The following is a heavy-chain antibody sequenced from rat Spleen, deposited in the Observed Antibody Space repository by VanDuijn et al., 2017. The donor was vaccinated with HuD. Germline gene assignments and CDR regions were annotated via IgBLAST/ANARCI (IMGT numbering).Heavy chain of an antibody. Sequence: QVQLKESGPGLVQPSETLSLTCTVSGFSLTSYNVHWVRQPPGKGLEWMGVMWSGGSTDYNSALKSRLSISRDTSKNQVFLKMNSLQSEDTTTYYCARGSYTIAADYWGQGVMVTVSS. CDR3: ARGSYTIAADY. J-gene: IGHJ2*01. CDR1: GFSLTSYN. D-gene: IGHD1-2*01. CDR2: MWSGGST. V-gene: IGHV2-45*01.